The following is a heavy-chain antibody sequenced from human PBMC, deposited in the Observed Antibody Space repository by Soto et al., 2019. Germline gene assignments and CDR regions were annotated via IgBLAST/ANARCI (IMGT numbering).Heavy chain of an antibody. D-gene: IGHD3-3*01. J-gene: IGHJ2*01. V-gene: IGHV4-31*03. Sequence: SETLSLTCTVSGGSISSGGYYLSWIPKHPGKGLEWIGYIYYSGSTYYNPSLKSRVTISVDTSKNQFSLKLSSVTAADTAVYYCARDDYDFWSGTRGWYFDLWGRGTLVTVS. CDR2: IYYSGST. CDR1: GGSISSGGYY. CDR3: ARDDYDFWSGTRGWYFDL.